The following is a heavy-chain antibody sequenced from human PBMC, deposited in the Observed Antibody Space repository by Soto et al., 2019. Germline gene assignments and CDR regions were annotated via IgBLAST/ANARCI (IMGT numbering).Heavy chain of an antibody. D-gene: IGHD2-2*01. J-gene: IGHJ6*02. V-gene: IGHV3-23*01. CDR1: GFIFSNYA. Sequence: GGSLRLSCAASGFIFSNYAMTWVRQAPGKGLEWVSAIGDSGGSTYYADSVKGRFTISRDDPKNTLYLDMNSLRVEDTAVYYCAKDPPWTVGPLAMDVWGQGTTVTVSS. CDR2: IGDSGGST. CDR3: AKDPPWTVGPLAMDV.